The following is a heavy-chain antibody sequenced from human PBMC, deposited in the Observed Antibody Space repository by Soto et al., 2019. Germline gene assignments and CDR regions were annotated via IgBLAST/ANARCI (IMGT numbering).Heavy chain of an antibody. CDR1: GFTFSSYA. CDR3: AKVPLLWFGESNWFDP. J-gene: IGHJ5*02. V-gene: IGHV3-23*01. CDR2: ISGSGGST. Sequence: PGGSLRLSCAASGFTFSSYAMSWVRQAPGKGLEWVSAISGSGGSTYYADSVKGRFTISRDNSKNTLYLQMNSLRAEDTAVYYCAKVPLLWFGESNWFDPWGQGTLVTVSS. D-gene: IGHD3-10*01.